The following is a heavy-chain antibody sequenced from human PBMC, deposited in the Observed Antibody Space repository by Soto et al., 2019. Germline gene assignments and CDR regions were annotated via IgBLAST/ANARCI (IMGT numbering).Heavy chain of an antibody. Sequence: QVQLVQSGAEVKKPGSSVKVSCKASEGTFSSYAISWVRQAHGQGIEWMGGIIPIFGTANYAHNFQGRVTITADEATRKGYRELSSLRSEDTAVYYSTREGYRERHYDDGTTNHAFDIWGQGTKVTVSS. CDR2: IIPIFGTA. J-gene: IGHJ3*02. CDR3: TREGYRERHYDDGTTNHAFDI. D-gene: IGHD3-22*01. V-gene: IGHV1-69*01. CDR1: EGTFSSYA.